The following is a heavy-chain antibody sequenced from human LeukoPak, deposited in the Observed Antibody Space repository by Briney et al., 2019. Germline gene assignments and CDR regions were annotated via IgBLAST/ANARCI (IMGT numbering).Heavy chain of an antibody. CDR3: ARHVGYGDY. J-gene: IGHJ4*02. CDR1: GGSISSSSYY. Sequence: TSETLSLTCTVSGGSISSSSYYWGWIRQPPGKGLEWIGSIYYSGSTYYNPSLKSRVTISVDTSKDQFSLKLSSVTAADTAVYYCARHVGYGDYWGQGTLVTVSS. D-gene: IGHD5-12*01. CDR2: IYYSGST. V-gene: IGHV4-39*01.